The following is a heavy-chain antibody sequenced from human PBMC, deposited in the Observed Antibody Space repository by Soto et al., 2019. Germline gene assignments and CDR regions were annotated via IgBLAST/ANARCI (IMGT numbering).Heavy chain of an antibody. CDR3: VTGPFGVVIDNYYYYGMDV. J-gene: IGHJ6*02. D-gene: IGHD3-3*01. CDR1: GYSFTSYW. V-gene: IGHV5-51*01. CDR2: IYPGDSDT. Sequence: GESLKISCKGSGYSFTSYWIGWVRQMPGKGLEWMGIIYPGDSDTRYSPSFQGQVTISADKSISTAYLQWSSLKASDTAMYYCVTGPFGVVIDNYYYYGMDVWGQGTTVTVSS.